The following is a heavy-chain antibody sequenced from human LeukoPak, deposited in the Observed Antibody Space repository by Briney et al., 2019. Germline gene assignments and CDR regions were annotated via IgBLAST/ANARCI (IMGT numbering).Heavy chain of an antibody. CDR3: ARGPYDYVWGSYRYFDY. D-gene: IGHD3-16*02. J-gene: IGHJ4*02. CDR2: INHSGST. Sequence: SETLSLTCTVSGGSISSTSYYWSWIRQPPGKGLEWIGEINHSGSTNYNPSLKSRVTISVDTSKNQFSLKLSSVTAADTAVYYCARGPYDYVWGSYRYFDYWGQGTLVTVSS. V-gene: IGHV4-39*07. CDR1: GGSISSTSYY.